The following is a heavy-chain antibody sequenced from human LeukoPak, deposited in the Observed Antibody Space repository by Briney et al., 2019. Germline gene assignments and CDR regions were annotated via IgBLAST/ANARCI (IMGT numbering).Heavy chain of an antibody. Sequence: HSGRSLRLSCAASGFTFSSYWMSWVRQAPGKGLEWVANINQDGSEKYYVDSVKGRFTIFRDNAKNSLYLQMSSLRAEDTAVYYCAREPHGSGSYYYDGMDVWGQGTTVTVSS. CDR1: GFTFSSYW. V-gene: IGHV3-7*01. D-gene: IGHD3-10*01. CDR2: INQDGSEK. J-gene: IGHJ6*02. CDR3: AREPHGSGSYYYDGMDV.